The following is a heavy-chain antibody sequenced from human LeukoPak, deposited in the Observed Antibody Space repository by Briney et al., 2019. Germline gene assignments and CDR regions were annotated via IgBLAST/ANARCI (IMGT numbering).Heavy chain of an antibody. J-gene: IGHJ4*02. CDR1: GGSISSYY. Sequence: PSETLSLTCTVSGGSISSYYWSWIRQPLGKGLEWIGYIYYSGGTNSNPSLKSRVTILVDTSKNQFSLKLSSVTAADTAVYYCTRSRGTTVTTYFDYWGQGTLVTVSS. CDR3: TRSRGTTVTTYFDY. V-gene: IGHV4-59*01. D-gene: IGHD4-17*01. CDR2: IYYSGGT.